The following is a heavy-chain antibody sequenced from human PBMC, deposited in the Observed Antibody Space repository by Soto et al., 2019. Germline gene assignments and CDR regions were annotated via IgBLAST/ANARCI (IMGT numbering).Heavy chain of an antibody. CDR1: GGALSSYA. CDR3: ARNSWGLQFGAFDI. D-gene: IGHD1-26*01. Sequence: SVKLSCKASGGALSSYAISWVRQDHGQGLEWMGGIIPIFGTANYAQKFQGRVTITADESTSTAYMELSSLRSEDTAVYYCARNSWGLQFGAFDIWGQGTMVTVSS. J-gene: IGHJ3*02. CDR2: IIPIFGTA. V-gene: IGHV1-69*13.